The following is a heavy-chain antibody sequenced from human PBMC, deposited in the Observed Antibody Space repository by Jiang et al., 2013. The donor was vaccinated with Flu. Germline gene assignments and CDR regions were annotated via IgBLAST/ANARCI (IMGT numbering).Heavy chain of an antibody. D-gene: IGHD4/OR15-4a*01. CDR3: SRVVLTGNGGRGWFDP. J-gene: IGHJ5*02. CDR2: IYYSGNT. CDR1: GGSISSNSDC. V-gene: IGHV4-39*01. Sequence: PGLVKPSETLSLTYTVSGGSISSNSDCWGWIRQPPGKGLEWIGSIYYSGNTYYNPSLESRATISVDTSKNQFSLKLTSVTAADTAVYYCSRVVLTGNGGRGWFDPWGQGTLVTVSS.